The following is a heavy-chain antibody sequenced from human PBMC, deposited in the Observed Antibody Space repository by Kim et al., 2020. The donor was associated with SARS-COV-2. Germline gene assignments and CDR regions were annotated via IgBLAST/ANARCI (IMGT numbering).Heavy chain of an antibody. Sequence: SETLSLTCTVSGGSISSSSYYWGWIRQPPGKGLEWIGSIYYSGSTYYNPSLKSRVTISEDTSKNQFSLKLSSVTAADTAVYYCANLNSGYFKPINDFDYWGQGTLVTVSS. V-gene: IGHV4-39*01. CDR3: ANLNSGYFKPINDFDY. D-gene: IGHD5-12*01. J-gene: IGHJ4*02. CDR2: IYYSGST. CDR1: GGSISSSSYY.